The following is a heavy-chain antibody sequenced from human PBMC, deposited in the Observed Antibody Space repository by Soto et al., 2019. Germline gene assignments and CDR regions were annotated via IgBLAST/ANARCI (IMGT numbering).Heavy chain of an antibody. Sequence: ASVKVSCKVSGYTLSEVSIQWVRQTPGKGLEWMGGFDPENDENSYAQKFQGRVTLNEDTSTDTAYLELSSLRSEDTAIYYCAIAAYCIGATCYSDSNSFDPSDQRTLVTVSS. V-gene: IGHV1-24*01. CDR2: FDPENDEN. CDR3: AIAAYCIGATCYSDSNSFDP. J-gene: IGHJ5*02. D-gene: IGHD2-15*01. CDR1: GYTLSEVS.